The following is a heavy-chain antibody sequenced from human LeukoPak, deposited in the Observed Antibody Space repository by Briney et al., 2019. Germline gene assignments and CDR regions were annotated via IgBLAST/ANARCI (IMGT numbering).Heavy chain of an antibody. Sequence: GRSLRLSCAASGFTFDDYAIHWVRQAPGKGLEWVSGISWNSGSIGYADSVKGRFSISRDNAKNPLYLQMNSLRAEDTALYYCAKSDSSTTGAFDIWGQGTMVTVSS. V-gene: IGHV3-9*01. CDR3: AKSDSSTTGAFDI. CDR1: GFTFDDYA. CDR2: ISWNSGSI. D-gene: IGHD3-22*01. J-gene: IGHJ3*02.